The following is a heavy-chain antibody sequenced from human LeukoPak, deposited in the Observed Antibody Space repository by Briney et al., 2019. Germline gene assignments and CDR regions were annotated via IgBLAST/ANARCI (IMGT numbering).Heavy chain of an antibody. CDR3: AKAPVTTCRGAYCYPFDY. Sequence: ASLKVSCKASGYTFTGYYLHWVRQAPGQGLEWMGWINPNSGDTKYAQKFQGRVTMTRDSSKNTLFLQMNRLRPEDAAVYYCAKAPVTTCRGAYCYPFDYWGQGTLVTVSS. D-gene: IGHD2-21*01. CDR1: GYTFTGYY. CDR2: INPNSGDT. V-gene: IGHV1-2*02. J-gene: IGHJ4*02.